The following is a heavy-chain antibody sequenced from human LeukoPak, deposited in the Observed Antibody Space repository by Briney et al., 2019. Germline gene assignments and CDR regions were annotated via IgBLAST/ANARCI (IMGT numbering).Heavy chain of an antibody. Sequence: GGSLRLSCAASGFTFDDYAMHWVRQGPGKGLEWVSGISWNSGSIGYAESVKGRFTISRDNAKNSLYLQMNSLRAEDTALYYCAKDTEYQLLAGTTAFDIWGQGTMVTVSS. J-gene: IGHJ3*02. D-gene: IGHD2-2*01. V-gene: IGHV3-9*01. CDR1: GFTFDDYA. CDR2: ISWNSGSI. CDR3: AKDTEYQLLAGTTAFDI.